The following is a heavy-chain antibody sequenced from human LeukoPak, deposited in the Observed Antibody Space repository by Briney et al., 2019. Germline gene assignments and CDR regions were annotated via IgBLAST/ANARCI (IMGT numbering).Heavy chain of an antibody. CDR2: MNPNSGNT. V-gene: IGHV1-8*03. Sequence: ASVKVSCKASGYTFTSYDINWVRQATGQGLEWMGWMNPNSGNTGYAQKFQGRVTITRNTSISTAYMELSSLRSEDTAVYYCARVSWSGSGSFGAFDIWGQGTMVTVSS. J-gene: IGHJ3*02. D-gene: IGHD3-10*01. CDR3: ARVSWSGSGSFGAFDI. CDR1: GYTFTSYD.